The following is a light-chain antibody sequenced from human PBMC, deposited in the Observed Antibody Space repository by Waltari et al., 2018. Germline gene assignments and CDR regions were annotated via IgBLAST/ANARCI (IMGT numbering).Light chain of an antibody. J-gene: IGKJ4*01. CDR3: QQANTFPLT. CDR1: QSVSSY. V-gene: IGKV3-11*01. CDR2: DSS. Sequence: EIVLTQSPATLSLSPGERATLSCRASQSVSSYLAWYQQKPGKAPRLLIYDSSNRATGIPARFSGSGSGTDFTLTISSLEPEDFATYYCQQANTFPLTFGGGSKVEMK.